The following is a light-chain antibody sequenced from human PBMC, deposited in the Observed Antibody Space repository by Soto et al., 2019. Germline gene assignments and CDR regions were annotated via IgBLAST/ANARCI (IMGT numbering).Light chain of an antibody. CDR1: QNIRNN. CDR3: QQYNIWPPLT. J-gene: IGKJ4*01. CDR2: GAS. Sequence: EIVMTQSPATLSVSPGERATLSFRASQNIRNNLAWYQQKPGQAPRLLIYGASTRATGISARFSGSGSGTEFSLTISSLQSEDSAVYYCQQYNIWPPLTFGGGTKVDIK. V-gene: IGKV3-15*01.